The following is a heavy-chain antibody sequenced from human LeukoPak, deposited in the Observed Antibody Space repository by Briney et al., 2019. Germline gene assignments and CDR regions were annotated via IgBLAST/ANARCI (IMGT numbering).Heavy chain of an antibody. CDR2: IIPIFGTA. D-gene: IGHD6-19*01. CDR1: GGTFSSYA. J-gene: IGHJ4*02. V-gene: IGHV1-69*13. CDR3: ARGPSGWYLDFYT. Sequence: ASVKVSCKASGGTFSSYAISWVRQAPGQGLEWMGGIIPIFGTANYAQKFQGRVTITADESTGTAYMELSSLRSEDTAVYYCARGPSGWYLDFYTWGQGTLVTVSS.